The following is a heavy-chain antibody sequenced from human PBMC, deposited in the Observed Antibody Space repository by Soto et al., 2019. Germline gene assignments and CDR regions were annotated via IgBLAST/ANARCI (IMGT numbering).Heavy chain of an antibody. CDR2: VYRDGSA. CDR3: ARLIYDSRLNYLYFDS. V-gene: IGHV4-4*02. CDR1: GVSISSGNW. Sequence: PSETLSLTCDVSGVSISSGNWWSWVRQSPEKGLEWIGEVYRDGSANYHPSLERRVAISVDTSKNQFSLRLNSVTAADTAMYYCARLIYDSRLNYLYFDSWGQGTPVTVSS. J-gene: IGHJ4*02. D-gene: IGHD3-22*01.